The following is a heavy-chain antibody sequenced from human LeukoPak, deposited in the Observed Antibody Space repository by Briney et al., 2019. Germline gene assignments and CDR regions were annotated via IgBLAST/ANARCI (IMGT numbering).Heavy chain of an antibody. CDR2: ISYDGSNK. CDR3: AKVNSKKKKSRTTP. Sequence: QSGRSLRLSCAASGFTFSSYGMPWVRQAPGKGLEWVAVISYDGSNKYYADSVKGRFTISRDNSKNTLYLQMNSLRAEDTAVYYCAKVNSKKKKSRTTPWGQGTLVTVSS. CDR1: GFTFSSYG. D-gene: IGHD1-1*01. J-gene: IGHJ5*02. V-gene: IGHV3-30*18.